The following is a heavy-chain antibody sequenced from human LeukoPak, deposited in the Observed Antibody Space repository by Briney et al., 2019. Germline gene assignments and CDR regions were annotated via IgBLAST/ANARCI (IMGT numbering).Heavy chain of an antibody. Sequence: ASVKVSCTASGYTFTGYYMHWVRQAPGQGLEWMGRINPKIGGANYAKKFPGRVTMTRDTSISTAYMELSRLRSDDTAVYYCASGVGATIVPPFDYWGQGTLVTVSS. V-gene: IGHV1-2*06. J-gene: IGHJ4*02. D-gene: IGHD1-26*01. CDR2: INPKIGGA. CDR3: ASGVGATIVPPFDY. CDR1: GYTFTGYY.